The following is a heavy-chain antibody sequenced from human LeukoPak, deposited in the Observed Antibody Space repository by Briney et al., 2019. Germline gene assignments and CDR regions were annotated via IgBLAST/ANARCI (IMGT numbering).Heavy chain of an antibody. J-gene: IGHJ4*02. CDR1: GSTIRRYD. CDR2: ISGSGGST. Sequence: GYLRLSFAATGSTIRRYDMSWVRQAPRKGLEWVSAISGSGGSTYYADSVKGRFTISRDNSKNTLYLQMNSLRAEDTAVYYCAKMSSMVANFDYWGQGTLVTVSS. CDR3: AKMSSMVANFDY. V-gene: IGHV3-23*01. D-gene: IGHD5-12*01.